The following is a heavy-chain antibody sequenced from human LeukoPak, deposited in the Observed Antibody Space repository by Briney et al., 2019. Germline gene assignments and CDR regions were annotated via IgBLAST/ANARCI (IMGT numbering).Heavy chain of an antibody. Sequence: GRSLRLSCAASGFTFDDYAMHWVRQAPGKGLEWVSGISWNSGSIGYADSVKGRFTISRDNAKNSLYLQMNSLRAEDTALYYCALCNEHRDWFDPWGQGTLVTVSS. V-gene: IGHV3-9*01. D-gene: IGHD1-14*01. CDR3: ALCNEHRDWFDP. CDR1: GFTFDDYA. CDR2: ISWNSGSI. J-gene: IGHJ5*02.